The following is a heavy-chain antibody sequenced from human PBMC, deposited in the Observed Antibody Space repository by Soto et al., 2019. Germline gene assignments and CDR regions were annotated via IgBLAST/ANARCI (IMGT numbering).Heavy chain of an antibody. CDR3: AREGFSGSYFPD. D-gene: IGHD1-26*01. J-gene: IGHJ4*02. CDR1: GGTLSSYT. CDR2: IIPLFGTA. Sequence: QVQLVQSGAEVKKPGSSVRVSCKASGGTLSSYTLNWVRQAPGQGLEWMGGIIPLFGTANFPQRFQGRLTTTADESTSTAYMELSSLTSEDSAVYFCAREGFSGSYFPDWGQGTLVTVSS. V-gene: IGHV1-69*01.